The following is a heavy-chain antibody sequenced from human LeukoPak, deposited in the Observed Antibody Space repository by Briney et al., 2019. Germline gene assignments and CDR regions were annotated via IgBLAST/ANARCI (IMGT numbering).Heavy chain of an antibody. D-gene: IGHD3-22*01. CDR3: ARDRYRYDSSVDAFDI. Sequence: ASVKVSCKASGYTFTTYGISWVRQAPGQGLEWMAWFSAYNGHTNYAQNFQDRVIMTTDTSTSTAYMELRSLRSDDTAVYYCARDRYRYDSSVDAFDIWGQGTMVTVSS. V-gene: IGHV1-18*01. CDR1: GYTFTTYG. CDR2: FSAYNGHT. J-gene: IGHJ3*02.